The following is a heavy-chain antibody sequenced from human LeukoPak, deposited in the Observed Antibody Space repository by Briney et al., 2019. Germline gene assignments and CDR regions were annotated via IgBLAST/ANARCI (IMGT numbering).Heavy chain of an antibody. CDR1: GFTFSSYS. D-gene: IGHD5/OR15-5a*01. CDR3: GEDYRDIVSTRTHEVFDI. V-gene: IGHV3-48*04. CDR2: ISTTSSTI. Sequence: PGGSLRLSCAASGFTFSSYSMNWVRQAPGKGLEWVSYISTTSSTIYYAASLKGRFTISRDNAKKSLFLQTNSLRAEETAGYYRGEDYRDIVSTRTHEVFDIWGQGTMVTVSS. J-gene: IGHJ3*02.